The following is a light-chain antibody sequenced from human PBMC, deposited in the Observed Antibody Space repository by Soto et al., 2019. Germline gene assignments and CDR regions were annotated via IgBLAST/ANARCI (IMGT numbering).Light chain of an antibody. CDR2: RNN. V-gene: IGLV1-47*01. CDR1: SSNIGHNY. CDR3: AAWDDSLSGWV. Sequence: QPVLTQPPSASGTPGQRVTISCSGSSSNIGHNYVYWYQQLPGTAPKLLIYRNNQRPSGVPDRFSGSKSGTSASLAISGLRSEDEADYYCAAWDDSLSGWVFGGGTKLTVL. J-gene: IGLJ3*02.